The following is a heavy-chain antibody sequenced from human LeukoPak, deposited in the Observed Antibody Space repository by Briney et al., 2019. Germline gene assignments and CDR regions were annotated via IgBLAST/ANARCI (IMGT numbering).Heavy chain of an antibody. J-gene: IGHJ6*04. CDR2: IKQDGSEK. CDR1: GFTFSSYW. CDR3: ARKAYGLDV. V-gene: IGHV3-7*03. Sequence: TGGSLRLSYAPSGFTFSSYWMSWVRQAPGKGLEWVANIKQDGSEKYYVDSVKGRFTISRDNAKNSLYLQMNSLRAEDTAVYYCARKAYGLDVWGKGTTVTVSS.